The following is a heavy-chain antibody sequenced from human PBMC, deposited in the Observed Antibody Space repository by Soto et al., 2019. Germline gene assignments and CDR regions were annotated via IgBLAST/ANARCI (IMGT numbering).Heavy chain of an antibody. J-gene: IGHJ4*02. CDR1: GFTFSSYA. D-gene: IGHD5-12*01. CDR2: ISGSGGST. V-gene: IGHV3-23*01. Sequence: VSLGLSCAASGFTFSSYAMSWVRQAPGKGLEWVSAISGSGGSTYYADSVKGRFTISRDNSKNTLYLQMNSLRAEDTAVYYCASTPPYEDSGEFDYWGQGTLVTVSS. CDR3: ASTPPYEDSGEFDY.